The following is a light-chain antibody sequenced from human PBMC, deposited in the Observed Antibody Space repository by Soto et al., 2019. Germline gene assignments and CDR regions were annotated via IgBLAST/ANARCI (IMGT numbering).Light chain of an antibody. J-gene: IGKJ1*01. CDR1: QSVSTSY. CDR2: GAS. V-gene: IGKV3-20*01. CDR3: QQYGNSRGT. Sequence: DIVLTQSPVTLSLSPRDRATLSCRASQSVSTSYLAWYQQKPGQAPRLLIYGASSRATGIPDRFSGSGSGTDFTLTISGLEPEDFAVYYCQQYGNSRGTFGQGTKVDIK.